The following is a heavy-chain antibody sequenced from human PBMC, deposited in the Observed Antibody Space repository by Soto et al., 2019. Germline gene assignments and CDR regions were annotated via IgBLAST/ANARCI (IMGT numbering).Heavy chain of an antibody. Sequence: EVQLVESGGGVVQPGGSLRRSCAASGFTFNTYWMHWVRQAPGKGLVWVSRMNSDGSMTNYADSVKGRFTISRDNARNMLYLQMNSLRAEDTATYYCVRDGYPAWVYGVDVWGQGTTVTVSS. CDR1: GFTFNTYW. CDR3: VRDGYPAWVYGVDV. D-gene: IGHD5-18*01. V-gene: IGHV3-74*01. J-gene: IGHJ6*02. CDR2: MNSDGSMT.